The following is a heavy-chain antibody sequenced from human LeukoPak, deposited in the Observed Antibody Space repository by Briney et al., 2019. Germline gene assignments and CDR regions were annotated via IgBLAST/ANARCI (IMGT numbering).Heavy chain of an antibody. CDR2: IYYTGAT. CDR3: AKYGNSGWVIGN. J-gene: IGHJ4*02. CDR1: GGSIGNNY. Sequence: SETLSLTCTVSGGSIGNNYWTWIRQPPGKGLEYIGYIYYTGATNYNPSLKSRVTISVDTSKSHFSLKLSSVTAADTAVYFCAKYGNSGWVIGNWGQGALVTVSS. D-gene: IGHD6-19*01. V-gene: IGHV4-59*08.